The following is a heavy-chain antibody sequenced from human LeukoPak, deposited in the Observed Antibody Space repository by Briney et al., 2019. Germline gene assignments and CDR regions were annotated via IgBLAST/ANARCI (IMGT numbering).Heavy chain of an antibody. D-gene: IGHD2-2*01. CDR3: ARDRPDCSSTSCYAGVVGYYCYGMDV. J-gene: IGHJ6*02. CDR2: MIPIFGTA. Sequence: SVKVSCKASGGTFSSYAILWVRQAPGQGLEWMGGMIPIFGTANYAQKFQGRVTITADESTSTAYMELSSLRSEHKAVYYCARDRPDCSSTSCYAGVVGYYCYGMDVWGQGTTVTVSS. CDR1: GGTFSSYA. V-gene: IGHV1-69*01.